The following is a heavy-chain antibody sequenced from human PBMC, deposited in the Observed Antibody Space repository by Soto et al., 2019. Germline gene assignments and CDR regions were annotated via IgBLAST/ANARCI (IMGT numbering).Heavy chain of an antibody. V-gene: IGHV3-48*02. J-gene: IGHJ6*02. Sequence: XESLRLSCAASGFTFSSYSMNWVRQAPGKGLEWVSYISSSSSTIYYADSVKGRFTISRDNAKNSLYLQMNSLRDEDTAVYYCARDQYYYYGMDVWGQGTTVTVSS. CDR1: GFTFSSYS. CDR2: ISSSSSTI. CDR3: ARDQYYYYGMDV.